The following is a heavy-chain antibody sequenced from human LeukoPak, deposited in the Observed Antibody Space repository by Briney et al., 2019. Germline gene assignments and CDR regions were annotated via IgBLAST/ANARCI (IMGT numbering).Heavy chain of an antibody. CDR3: ARGRSLYCSSCSPFDY. D-gene: IGHD2-2*01. V-gene: IGHV3-33*01. CDR2: IWNDGSGK. J-gene: IGHJ4*02. Sequence: PGGSLRLSCAASGFTFSSYDMHWVRQAPGKGLEWVAVIWNDGSGKYYADSVKGRFTISRDNSKNTLYLQMNSLRAEDTAVYYCARGRSLYCSSCSPFDYWGQGTLVTVSS. CDR1: GFTFSSYD.